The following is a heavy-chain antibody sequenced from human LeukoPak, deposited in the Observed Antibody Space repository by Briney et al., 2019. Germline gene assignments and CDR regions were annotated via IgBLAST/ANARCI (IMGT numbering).Heavy chain of an antibody. V-gene: IGHV3-21*01. CDR1: GFTFISYS. Sequence: GSLLLSCAASGFTFISYSMNWVRQAPGKGLEWVSFISSSSSYIYYADSVKGRFTISRDNAKNSLYLQMNSLRAEDTAVYYCARDPLLSPYYFDYWGQGTLVTVSS. J-gene: IGHJ4*02. CDR2: ISSSSSYI. D-gene: IGHD1-26*01. CDR3: ARDPLLSPYYFDY.